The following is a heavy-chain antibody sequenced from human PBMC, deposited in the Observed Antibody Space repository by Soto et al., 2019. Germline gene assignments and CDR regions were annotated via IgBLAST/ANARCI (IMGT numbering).Heavy chain of an antibody. Sequence: PSETLSLTCAVYGGSFSGYYWNWIRQPPGKGLEWIGEINHSGSTNYNPSLKSRVTISVDTSKNQFSLKLSSVTAADTAVYYCARGQRIAAAGGRGWFDPWGQGTLVTVSS. CDR3: ARGQRIAAAGGRGWFDP. CDR1: GGSFSGYY. J-gene: IGHJ5*02. D-gene: IGHD6-13*01. CDR2: INHSGST. V-gene: IGHV4-34*01.